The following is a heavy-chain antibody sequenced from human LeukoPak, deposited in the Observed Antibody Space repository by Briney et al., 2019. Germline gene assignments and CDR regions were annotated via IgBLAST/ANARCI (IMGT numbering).Heavy chain of an antibody. Sequence: GGSLRLSCAASGFTFSSYEMNWVRQAPGKGLEWVSYISSSGSTIYYADSVKGRFTISRDNAKNSLYLQMNSLRAEDTAVYYRARDYGGNSGNYWGQGTLVTVSS. D-gene: IGHD4-23*01. CDR3: ARDYGGNSGNY. CDR2: ISSSGSTI. CDR1: GFTFSSYE. V-gene: IGHV3-48*03. J-gene: IGHJ4*02.